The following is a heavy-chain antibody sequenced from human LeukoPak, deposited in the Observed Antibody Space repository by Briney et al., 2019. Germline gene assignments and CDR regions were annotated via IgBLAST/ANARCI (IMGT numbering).Heavy chain of an antibody. V-gene: IGHV4-61*02. J-gene: IGHJ2*01. Sequence: SQTLSLTCTVSGGSISSGSYYWSWIRQPAGKGLEWIGRIYTSGSTNYNPSLKSRVTISVDTSKNQFSLKLSSVTAADTAVYYCARIGGFYWYFDLWGRGTLVTVSS. CDR2: IYTSGST. CDR3: ARIGGFYWYFDL. D-gene: IGHD4-23*01. CDR1: GGSISSGSYY.